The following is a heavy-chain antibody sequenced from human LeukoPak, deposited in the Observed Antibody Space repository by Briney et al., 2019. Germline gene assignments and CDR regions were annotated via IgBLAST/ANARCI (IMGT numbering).Heavy chain of an antibody. Sequence: GESLRLSCAASGFTFNDYWMSWVRQAPGKGLEWVADIKKDGSETHYVDSVRCRFAISRDNAKNSLYLQMNSPRVEDTAVYYCARAIGIWSGYSYWGQGTLVTVSS. D-gene: IGHD3-3*01. CDR1: GFTFNDYW. CDR3: ARAIGIWSGYSY. J-gene: IGHJ4*02. V-gene: IGHV3-7*04. CDR2: IKKDGSET.